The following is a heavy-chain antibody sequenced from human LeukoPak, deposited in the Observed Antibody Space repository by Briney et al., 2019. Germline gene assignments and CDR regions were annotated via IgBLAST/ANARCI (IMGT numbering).Heavy chain of an antibody. Sequence: GESLKISCKGTGYSFTSYWIGWVRQMPGKGLEWMGIIYPGDSDTRCSPSFQGQVTISADKSISTAYLQWSSLKASDTAMYYCARALGYCSGGSCYWAYFDYWGQGTLVTVSS. V-gene: IGHV5-51*01. D-gene: IGHD2-15*01. CDR1: GYSFTSYW. J-gene: IGHJ4*02. CDR2: IYPGDSDT. CDR3: ARALGYCSGGSCYWAYFDY.